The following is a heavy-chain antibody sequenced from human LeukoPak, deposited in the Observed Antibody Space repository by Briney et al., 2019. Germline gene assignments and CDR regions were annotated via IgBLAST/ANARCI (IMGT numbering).Heavy chain of an antibody. CDR3: ARVFMVRGVISVMSTPFDP. Sequence: ASVKVSCKASGYTFTSYGISWVRQAPGQGLEWMGWISAYNGNTNYAQKLQGRVTMTTDTSTSTAYMELRSLRSDDTAVYYCARVFMVRGVISVMSTPFDPWGQGTLVTVSS. CDR1: GYTFTSYG. D-gene: IGHD3-10*01. J-gene: IGHJ5*02. V-gene: IGHV1-18*01. CDR2: ISAYNGNT.